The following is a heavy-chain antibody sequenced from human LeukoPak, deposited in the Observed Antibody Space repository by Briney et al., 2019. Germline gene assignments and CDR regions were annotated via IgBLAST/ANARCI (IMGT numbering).Heavy chain of an antibody. J-gene: IGHJ4*02. CDR2: IIPILGIA. CDR3: ARGAVGATEFDY. Sequence: SVKVSCKASGYTFTGYYMHWVRQAPGQGLEWMGRIIPILGIANYAQKFQGRVTITADKSTSTAYMELSSLRSEDTAVYYCARGAVGATEFDYWGQGTLVTVSS. V-gene: IGHV1-69*04. CDR1: GYTFTGYY. D-gene: IGHD1-26*01.